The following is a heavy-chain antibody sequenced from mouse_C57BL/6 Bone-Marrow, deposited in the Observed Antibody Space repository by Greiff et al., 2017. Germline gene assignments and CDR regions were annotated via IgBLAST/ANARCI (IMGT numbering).Heavy chain of an antibody. CDR2: IDPENGDT. J-gene: IGHJ1*03. V-gene: IGHV14-4*01. Sequence: EVQLVESGAELVRPGASVKLSCTASGFNIKDDYMHWVKQRPEQGLEWIGWIDPENGDTEYASKFQGKATITADTSSNTAYLQLSSLTSEDTAVYYCTERYFDVWGTGTTVTVSS. CDR1: GFNIKDDY. CDR3: TERYFDV.